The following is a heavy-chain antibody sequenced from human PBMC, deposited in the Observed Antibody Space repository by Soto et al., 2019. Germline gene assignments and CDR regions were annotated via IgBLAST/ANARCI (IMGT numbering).Heavy chain of an antibody. CDR2: ISGSGGST. V-gene: IGHV3-23*01. CDR3: AKGPTKYSSGWYGFDY. CDR1: GFTFSSYA. Sequence: LRLSCAASGFTFSSYAMSWVRQAPGKGLEWVSAISGSGGSTYYADSVKGRFTISRDNSKNTLYLQMNSLRAEDTAVYYCAKGPTKYSSGWYGFDYLGQGTLVTVSS. J-gene: IGHJ4*02. D-gene: IGHD6-19*01.